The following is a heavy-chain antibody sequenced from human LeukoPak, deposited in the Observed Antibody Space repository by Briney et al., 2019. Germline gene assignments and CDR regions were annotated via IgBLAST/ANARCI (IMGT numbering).Heavy chain of an antibody. CDR2: ISGSGDNT. CDR3: AKRAVSVSATDWFDP. J-gene: IGHJ5*02. D-gene: IGHD3-16*01. Sequence: GGSLRLSCAASGFTFSTYAMGWVRQAPGKGLEWVSTISGSGDNTYYADSVKGRFTISRDNSKNTLYLQLNSLRAEDTAVYYCAKRAVSVSATDWFDPWGQGTLVTVSS. CDR1: GFTFSTYA. V-gene: IGHV3-23*01.